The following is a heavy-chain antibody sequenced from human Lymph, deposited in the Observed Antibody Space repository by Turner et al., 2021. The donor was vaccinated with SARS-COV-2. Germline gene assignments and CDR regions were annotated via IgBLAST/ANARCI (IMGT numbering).Heavy chain of an antibody. CDR1: GYTFTRYD. CDR3: TWAAKLTVWFDP. Sequence: QVQLVQSGAELKKPGASVKVSCMASGYTFTRYDINWVRQATGQGLEWIGWMNPGGGNTGYEQKFQGRITMTRNASISTAYMELGSLRSEDTAMYNCTWAAKLTVWFDPWGQGTLVTVSS. J-gene: IGHJ5*02. V-gene: IGHV1-8*01. D-gene: IGHD6-25*01. CDR2: MNPGGGNT.